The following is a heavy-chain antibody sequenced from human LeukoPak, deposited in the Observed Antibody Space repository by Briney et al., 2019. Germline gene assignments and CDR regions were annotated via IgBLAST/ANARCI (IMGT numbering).Heavy chain of an antibody. Sequence: SVKVSCKASGYTFTSYDINWVRQATGQGLEWMGWMNPNSGDTGYAQKFQGRVTITRNTSISTAYMELSSLRSEDTAVYYCALWSIAARPFDYWGQGTLVTVSS. V-gene: IGHV1-8*01. D-gene: IGHD6-6*01. J-gene: IGHJ4*02. CDR3: ALWSIAARPFDY. CDR2: MNPNSGDT. CDR1: GYTFTSYD.